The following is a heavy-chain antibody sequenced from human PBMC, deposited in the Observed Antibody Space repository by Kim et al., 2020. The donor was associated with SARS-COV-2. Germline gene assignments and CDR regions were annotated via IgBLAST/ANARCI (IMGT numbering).Heavy chain of an antibody. D-gene: IGHD4-17*01. Sequence: GGSLRLSCAASGFTFSDYYMSWIRQAPGKGLEWVSYISSSGSTIYYADSVKGRFTISRDNAKNSLYLQMNILRAEDTAVYYCARDHDYGDYDNWFDPWGQGTLVTVSS. CDR3: ARDHDYGDYDNWFDP. V-gene: IGHV3-11*01. CDR1: GFTFSDYY. CDR2: ISSSGSTI. J-gene: IGHJ5*02.